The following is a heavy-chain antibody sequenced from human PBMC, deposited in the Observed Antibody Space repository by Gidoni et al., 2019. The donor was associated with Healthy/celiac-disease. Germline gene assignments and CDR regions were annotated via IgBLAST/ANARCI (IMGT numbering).Heavy chain of an antibody. CDR2: IYYSGST. CDR3: ARHGPVQLWLYYFDY. D-gene: IGHD5-18*01. CDR1: GGSISSSSYY. J-gene: IGHJ4*02. Sequence: QLQLQESGPGLVKPSETLSLTCTVSGGSISSSSYYWGWIRQPPGKGLEWIGSIYYSGSTYYNPSLKSRVTISVDTSKNQFSLKLSSVTAADTAVYYCARHGPVQLWLYYFDYWGQGTLVTVSS. V-gene: IGHV4-39*01.